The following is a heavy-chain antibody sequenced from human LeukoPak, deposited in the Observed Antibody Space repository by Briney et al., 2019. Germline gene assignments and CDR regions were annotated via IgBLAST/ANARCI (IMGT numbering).Heavy chain of an antibody. CDR2: MNPNSGNT. V-gene: IGHV1-8*01. CDR1: GYTFTSYD. D-gene: IGHD1-26*01. Sequence: ASVKVSCKASGYTFTSYDSNWVRQATGQGLEWMGWMNPNSGNTGYAQKFHGRVTMTRNTSISTAYMELSSLSSEDTAVYYCARGRSGSYFGAFDIWSQGTMVTVSS. J-gene: IGHJ3*02. CDR3: ARGRSGSYFGAFDI.